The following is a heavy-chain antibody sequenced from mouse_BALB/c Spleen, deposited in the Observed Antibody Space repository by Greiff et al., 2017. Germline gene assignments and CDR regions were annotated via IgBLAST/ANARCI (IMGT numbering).Heavy chain of an antibody. CDR3: ARKITAALPYAMDY. CDR2: IWSGGST. CDR1: GFSLTSYG. J-gene: IGHJ4*01. Sequence: VKLVESGPGLVQPSQSLSITCTVSGFSLTSYGVHWVRQSPGKGLEWLGVIWSGGSTDYNAAFISRLSISKDNSKSQVFFKMNSLQANDTAIYYCARKITAALPYAMDYWGQGTSVTVSS. V-gene: IGHV2-2*02. D-gene: IGHD1-2*01.